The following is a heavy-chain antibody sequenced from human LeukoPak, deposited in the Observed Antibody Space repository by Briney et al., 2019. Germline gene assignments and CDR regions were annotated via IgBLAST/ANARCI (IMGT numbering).Heavy chain of an antibody. D-gene: IGHD2-21*01. CDR3: ARDRASTGLLYY. Sequence: PGGSLRLSCAASGFTFSSYSMNWVRQAPGKGLEWVSSISSSSSHIYYADSVKGRFTISRDNAKNSLYLQMNSLRADDAAVYYCARDRASTGLLYYWGQGTLVTVSS. CDR1: GFTFSSYS. J-gene: IGHJ4*02. CDR2: ISSSSSHI. V-gene: IGHV3-21*01.